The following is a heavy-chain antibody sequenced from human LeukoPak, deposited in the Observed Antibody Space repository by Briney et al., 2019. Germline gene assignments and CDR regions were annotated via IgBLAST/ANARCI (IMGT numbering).Heavy chain of an antibody. Sequence: RGSLRLSCAASGFTFSSYEMNWVRQAPGKGLEWVSYISSSGSTIYYADSVKGRFTISRDNAKNSLYLQMNSLRAEDTAVYYCARDSLYLYDYGDDGDAFDIWGQGTMVTVSS. J-gene: IGHJ3*02. CDR2: ISSSGSTI. V-gene: IGHV3-48*03. CDR3: ARDSLYLYDYGDDGDAFDI. D-gene: IGHD4-17*01. CDR1: GFTFSSYE.